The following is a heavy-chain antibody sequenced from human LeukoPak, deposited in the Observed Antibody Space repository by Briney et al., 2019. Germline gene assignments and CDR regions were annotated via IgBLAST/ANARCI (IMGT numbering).Heavy chain of an antibody. CDR3: ARGVTGIYYYYYMDV. J-gene: IGHJ6*03. D-gene: IGHD3-10*01. CDR1: GYTFTGYY. CDR2: INPNSGGT. V-gene: IGHV1-2*02. Sequence: ASVKVSCKASGYTFTGYYMHWVRQAPGQGLEWMGWINPNSGGTHFAQKFLDRVTMTRDTSISTAYMELSSLRSDDTAVYYCARGVTGIYYYYYMDVWGKGTTVTVSS.